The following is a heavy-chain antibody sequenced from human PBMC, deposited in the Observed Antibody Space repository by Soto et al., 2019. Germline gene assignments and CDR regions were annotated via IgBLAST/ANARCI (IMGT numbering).Heavy chain of an antibody. CDR3: ARILRGSVWIYYYYGMDV. J-gene: IGHJ6*02. CDR1: GFSLSNARMG. V-gene: IGHV2-26*01. Sequence: QVTLKESGPVLVKPTETLTLTCTVSGFSLSNARMGVSWIRQPPGKALEWLAHIFSNDEKSYSTSLKSRLTISKDTSKSHVVLTMTNMDPVDTATYYCARILRGSVWIYYYYGMDVWGQGTTVTVSS. CDR2: IFSNDEK. D-gene: IGHD6-19*01.